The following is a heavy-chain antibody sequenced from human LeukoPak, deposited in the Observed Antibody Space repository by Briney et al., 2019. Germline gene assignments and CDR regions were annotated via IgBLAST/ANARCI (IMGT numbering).Heavy chain of an antibody. CDR3: ARFGFAWFGELLSSGYGMDV. J-gene: IGHJ6*02. CDR1: GYTFTSYD. Sequence: ASVKVSCKASGYTFTSYDINWVRQATGQGLEWMGWMNRNSGNTGYAQKFQGRVTMTRNTSISTAYMELSSLRSEDTAVYYCARFGFAWFGELLSSGYGMDVWGQGTTVTVSS. V-gene: IGHV1-8*01. CDR2: MNRNSGNT. D-gene: IGHD3-10*01.